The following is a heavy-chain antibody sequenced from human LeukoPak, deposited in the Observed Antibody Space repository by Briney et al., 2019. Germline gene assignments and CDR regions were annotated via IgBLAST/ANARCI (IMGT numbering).Heavy chain of an antibody. CDR2: IWYDGSKK. CDR1: GFTISSYG. J-gene: IGHJ3*02. Sequence: PGRSLRLSCAASGFTISSYGMHWVRQAPGKGLEWVAVIWYDGSKKYYADSVKGRFTISRDNSKNTLYLQMNSLRPEDTAVYHCARDLIVVDDAFDIWGQGTMVTVSS. CDR3: ARDLIVVDDAFDI. D-gene: IGHD3-22*01. V-gene: IGHV3-33*01.